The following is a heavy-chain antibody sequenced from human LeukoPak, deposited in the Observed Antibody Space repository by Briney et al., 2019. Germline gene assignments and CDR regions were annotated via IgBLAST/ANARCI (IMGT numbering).Heavy chain of an antibody. J-gene: IGHJ3*02. V-gene: IGHV3-15*01. CDR3: VTERASGFET. CDR2: IKNRADGGTI. Sequence: GGCLSLSRAASGFTLSSNSMKWVRQTPGNGREWGGFIKNRADGGTIDHAARVKGRFSSSRDDAKITLSLQMNSLKTEDTGFYTSVTERASGFETWGQGTMVTVSS. D-gene: IGHD1-1*01. CDR1: GFTLSSNS.